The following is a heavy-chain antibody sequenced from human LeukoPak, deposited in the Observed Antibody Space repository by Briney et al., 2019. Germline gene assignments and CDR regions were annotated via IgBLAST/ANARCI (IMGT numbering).Heavy chain of an antibody. Sequence: SGTLSLTCAVSGGSISSSNWWSWVRQPPGKGLEWIGSIYYSGSTYYNPSLKSRVTISVDTSKNQFSLKLSSVTAADTAVYYCASAVVVVAADNWFDPWGQGTLVTVSS. CDR3: ASAVVVVAADNWFDP. CDR2: IYYSGST. CDR1: GGSISSSNW. D-gene: IGHD2-15*01. V-gene: IGHV4-4*02. J-gene: IGHJ5*02.